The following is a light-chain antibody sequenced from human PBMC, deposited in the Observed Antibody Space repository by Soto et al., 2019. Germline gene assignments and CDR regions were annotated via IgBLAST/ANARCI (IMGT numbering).Light chain of an antibody. CDR2: YDD. CDR3: AAWDDSLNGRV. V-gene: IGLV1-36*01. CDR1: SSNIGNNA. J-gene: IGLJ3*02. Sequence: QSVLTQPPSVSEAPRQRVTISCSGSSSNIGNNAVNWYQQLPGKAPKLLIYYDDLLPSGVSDRFSGSKSGTSASLAICGLQSEDEADYYCAAWDDSLNGRVFGGGTKVTVL.